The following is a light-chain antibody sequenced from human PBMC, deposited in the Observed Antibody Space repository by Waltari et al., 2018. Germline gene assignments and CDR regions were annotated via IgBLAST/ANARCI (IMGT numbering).Light chain of an antibody. CDR2: RNR. V-gene: IGLV1-47*01. CDR3: AAWDNSLSAWV. CDR1: SSHPGRNP. J-gene: IGLJ3*02. Sequence: QSVLTQPPSASGTPGRRVTISCSGSSSHPGRNPVYWYQPLPGTAPKLLNYRNRQRPSGVPDRLSGSKSGTSASLAMSGLRSEDEADYYCAAWDNSLSAWVFGGGTKLTVL.